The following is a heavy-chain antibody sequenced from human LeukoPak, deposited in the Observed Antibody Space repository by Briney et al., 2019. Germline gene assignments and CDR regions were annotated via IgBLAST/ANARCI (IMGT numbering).Heavy chain of an antibody. V-gene: IGHV4-39*01. CDR1: GGSISSNSYY. D-gene: IGHD6-6*01. J-gene: IGHJ3*02. CDR3: ARIIAASQDVFDI. Sequence: SETLSLTCAVSGGSISSNSYYWGWIRQPPGKGLEWIGSIYYSGSTYYNPSLKSRVTISVDTSKNQFSLKLSSVTAADTAVYYCARIIAASQDVFDIWGQGTMITVSS. CDR2: IYYSGST.